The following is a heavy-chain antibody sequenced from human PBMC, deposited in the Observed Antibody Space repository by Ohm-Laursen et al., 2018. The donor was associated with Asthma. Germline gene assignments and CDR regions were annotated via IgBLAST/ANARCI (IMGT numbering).Heavy chain of an antibody. CDR2: IYYSGST. V-gene: IGHV4-59*01. D-gene: IGHD6-6*01. CDR1: GGSISSYY. Sequence: LSLTCTVSGGSISSYYWSWIRQPPGKGLEWIGYIYYSGSTNYNPSLKSRVTISVDTSKNQFSLKLSSVTAADTAVYYCARGKYSSSSTIYYYYGMDVWGQGTTVTVSS. J-gene: IGHJ6*02. CDR3: ARGKYSSSSTIYYYYGMDV.